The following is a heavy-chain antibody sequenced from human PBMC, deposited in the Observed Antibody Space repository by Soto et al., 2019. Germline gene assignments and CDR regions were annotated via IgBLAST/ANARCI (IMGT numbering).Heavy chain of an antibody. D-gene: IGHD6-13*01. CDR3: ARHGEHSSRWYFDY. J-gene: IGHJ4*02. Sequence: QVQLQESGPGLVKPSETLSLTCTVSGGSISSYYWSWIRQSPGKGLEWIGYIYYSGSTNYNPSLKRRVTISVDTSKNQFSLKLSSATAADAAVYYCARHGEHSSRWYFDYWGQGTLVTVSS. CDR1: GGSISSYY. V-gene: IGHV4-59*08. CDR2: IYYSGST.